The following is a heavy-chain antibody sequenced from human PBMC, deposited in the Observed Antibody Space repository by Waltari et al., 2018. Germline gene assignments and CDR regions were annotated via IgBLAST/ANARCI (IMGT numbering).Heavy chain of an antibody. CDR2: TNPSGDAT. CDR1: GYTFTSYY. Sequence: QVQLVQSGPEVKKPGASMKVSCKASGYTFTSYYMHWVRQAPGKGLEWVGRTNPSGDATISAQRFQGRATMTRDTSTSTIYMDLSSLTSEDTAVYYCAREVTVGVGATDYWGQGTLVTVSS. D-gene: IGHD1-26*01. V-gene: IGHV1-46*01. CDR3: AREVTVGVGATDY. J-gene: IGHJ4*02.